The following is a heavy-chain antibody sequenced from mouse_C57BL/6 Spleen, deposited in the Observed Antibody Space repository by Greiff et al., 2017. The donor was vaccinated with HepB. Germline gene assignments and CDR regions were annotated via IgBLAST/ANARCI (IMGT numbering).Heavy chain of an antibody. D-gene: IGHD2-4*01. V-gene: IGHV5-17*01. Sequence: DVMLVESGGGLVKPGGSLKLSCAASGFTFSDYGMHWVRQAPEKGLEWVAYISSGSSTIYYADTVKGRFTISRDNAKNTLFLQMTSLRSEDTAMYYCARDGMITGFAYWGQGTLVTVSA. J-gene: IGHJ3*01. CDR1: GFTFSDYG. CDR2: ISSGSSTI. CDR3: ARDGMITGFAY.